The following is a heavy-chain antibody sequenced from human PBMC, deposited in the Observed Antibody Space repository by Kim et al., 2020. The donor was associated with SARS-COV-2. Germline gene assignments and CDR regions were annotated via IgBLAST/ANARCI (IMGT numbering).Heavy chain of an antibody. V-gene: IGHV5-51*01. Sequence: YRPAFQGQVTISADKSISTAYLQWTTLKASDTAIYYCARTRTDRYFDYWGQGALVTVSS. CDR3: ARTRTDRYFDY. D-gene: IGHD3-22*01. J-gene: IGHJ4*02.